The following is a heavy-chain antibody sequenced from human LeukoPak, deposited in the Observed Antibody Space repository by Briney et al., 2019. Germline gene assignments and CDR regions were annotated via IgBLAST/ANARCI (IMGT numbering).Heavy chain of an antibody. CDR1: GGSISSSSYY. CDR3: ARGLLPASSYYMDV. CDR2: IYYSGST. Sequence: SETLSLTCTVSGGSISSSSYYWGWIRQPPGKGLEWIGSIYYSGSTYYNPSLKSRVTISVDTSKNQFSLKLSSVTAADTAVYYCARGLLPASSYYMDVWGKGTTVTVSS. D-gene: IGHD2-2*01. J-gene: IGHJ6*03. V-gene: IGHV4-39*07.